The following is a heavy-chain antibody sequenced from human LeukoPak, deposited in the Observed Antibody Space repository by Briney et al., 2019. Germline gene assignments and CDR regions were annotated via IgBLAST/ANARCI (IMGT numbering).Heavy chain of an antibody. J-gene: IGHJ4*02. CDR3: AKDRQKYYYDSSGYYYSFDY. Sequence: PGGSLRLSCAASGFTFSSYAMSWVRQAPGKGLEWVSAISGSGGSTYYADSVKGRFTISRDNSKNTLYLQMNSLRAEDTAVYYCAKDRQKYYYDSSGYYYSFDYWGQGTLVTVSP. CDR2: ISGSGGST. V-gene: IGHV3-23*01. D-gene: IGHD3-22*01. CDR1: GFTFSSYA.